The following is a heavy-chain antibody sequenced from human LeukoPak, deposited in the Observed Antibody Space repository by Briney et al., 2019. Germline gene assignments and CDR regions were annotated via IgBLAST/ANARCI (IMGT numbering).Heavy chain of an antibody. CDR1: GFTFSDYY. Sequence: PGGSLRLPCAASGFTFSDYYMSWIRQAPGKGLEWVSYISSSGSTIYYADSVKGRFTISRDNAKNSLYLQMNSLRAEDTAVYYCARDLGLAGDSGSYHGGSDYWGQGTLVTVSS. CDR2: ISSSGSTI. CDR3: ARDLGLAGDSGSYHGGSDY. J-gene: IGHJ4*02. V-gene: IGHV3-11*01. D-gene: IGHD1-26*01.